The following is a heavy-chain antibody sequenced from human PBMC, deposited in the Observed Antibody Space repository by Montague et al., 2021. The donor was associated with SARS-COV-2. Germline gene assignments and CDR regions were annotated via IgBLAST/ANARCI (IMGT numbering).Heavy chain of an antibody. CDR1: GFTFSGSP. CDR2: NHSGGRSS. D-gene: IGHD3-9*01. CDR3: AKVGDLMAGYSLVNLDN. J-gene: IGHJ4*02. Sequence: SLRLSCAASGFTFSGSPMSWVRQAPGKGLEWVSVNHSGGRSSYYGKSVEGRFTVSRDNSKNTVYLQMNNLRAEDTAIYYCAKVGDLMAGYSLVNLDNWGQGTLVIVSS. V-gene: IGHV3-23*03.